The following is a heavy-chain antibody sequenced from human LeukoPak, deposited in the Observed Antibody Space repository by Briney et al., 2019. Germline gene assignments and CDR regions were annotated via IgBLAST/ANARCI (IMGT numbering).Heavy chain of an antibody. D-gene: IGHD2-15*01. J-gene: IGHJ4*02. CDR1: GYTFTGYY. CDR2: INPNSGGT. V-gene: IGHV1-2*02. CDR3: AREHCSGGSCYHDY. Sequence: ASVKVSCKASGYTFTGYYMHWVRQAPGRGLEWMGWINPNSGGTNYAQKFQGRVTMTRDTSISTAYMELSRLGSDDTAVYYCAREHCSGGSCYHDYWGQGTLVTVSS.